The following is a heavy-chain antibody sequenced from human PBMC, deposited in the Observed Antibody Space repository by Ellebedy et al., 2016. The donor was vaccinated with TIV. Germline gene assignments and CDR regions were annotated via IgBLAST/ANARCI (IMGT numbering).Heavy chain of an antibody. J-gene: IGHJ4*02. CDR1: GYTFTSYY. V-gene: IGHV1-46*04. CDR2: INPRGGST. D-gene: IGHD1-26*01. Sequence: AASVKVSCKASGYTFTSYYMHCVRQAPRQGLEWMGIINPRGGSTSYAQKLQGRVTMTRDTSTSTVYMELRSLRSEDTAVYYGARDRGGVGATNGFDYWGQGTLVTVSS. CDR3: ARDRGGVGATNGFDY.